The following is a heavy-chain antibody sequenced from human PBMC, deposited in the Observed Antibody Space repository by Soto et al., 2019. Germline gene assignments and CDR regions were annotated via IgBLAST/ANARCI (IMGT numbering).Heavy chain of an antibody. CDR2: IYHSGST. CDR1: GGSIRNNY. J-gene: IGHJ4*02. D-gene: IGHD3-22*01. CDR3: ATRATYSYDSSGFY. V-gene: IGHV4-59*12. Sequence: SETLSLTCTVSGGSIRNNYWSWIRQPPGKGLEWVGEIYHSGSTNYNPSLKSRVTISKDNSKNQFSLKLSSVTAADTAVYYCATRATYSYDSSGFYWGQGTLVTVSS.